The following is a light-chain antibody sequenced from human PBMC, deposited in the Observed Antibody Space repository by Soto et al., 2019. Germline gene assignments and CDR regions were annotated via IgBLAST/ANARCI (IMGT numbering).Light chain of an antibody. CDR2: GAS. V-gene: IGKV3-20*01. J-gene: IGKJ1*01. CDR3: HQYGSSLWT. CDR1: QSVSSSY. Sequence: IVFTQSPCALSLSPGERATLSCRASQSVSSSYLAWYQQKPGQAPRLLIYGASSRATGIPDRFSGSESGTDFTLTISRLEPEDFAVYYCHQYGSSLWTFGQGTKVDI.